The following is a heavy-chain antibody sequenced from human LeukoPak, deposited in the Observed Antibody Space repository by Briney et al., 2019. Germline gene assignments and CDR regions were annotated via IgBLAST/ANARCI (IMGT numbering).Heavy chain of an antibody. J-gene: IGHJ4*02. Sequence: PGGSLRLSCAASGFRFSDYYMGWLRQTPGKGLEWLSYISSSSSTIYYADSVKGRFTISRDNSKNTLYLQMNSLRAEDTAVYYCAKDPEYSSSWYPDYWGQGTLVTVSS. CDR2: ISSSSSTI. CDR3: AKDPEYSSSWYPDY. V-gene: IGHV3-11*01. D-gene: IGHD6-13*01. CDR1: GFRFSDYY.